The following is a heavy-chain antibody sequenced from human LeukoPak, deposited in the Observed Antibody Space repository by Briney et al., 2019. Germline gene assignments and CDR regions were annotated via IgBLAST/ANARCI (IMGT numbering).Heavy chain of an antibody. CDR1: GYTFTRYG. Sequence: GASVKVSCKASGYTFTRYGISWVRQAPGQGLEWMGWISAYNDNTNYAQKLQGRVTMTTDTSTSTAYMELRSLRSDDTAVYYCAREYCSSISCYSVDYWGQGTLVTVSS. CDR3: AREYCSSISCYSVDY. CDR2: ISAYNDNT. V-gene: IGHV1-18*01. D-gene: IGHD2-2*01. J-gene: IGHJ4*02.